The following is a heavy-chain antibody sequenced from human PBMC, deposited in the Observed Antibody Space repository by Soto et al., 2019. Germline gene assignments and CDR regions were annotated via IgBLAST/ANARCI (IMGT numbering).Heavy chain of an antibody. D-gene: IGHD3-22*01. CDR2: INHSGST. Sequence: QVQLQQWGAGLLKPSETLSLTCAVYGGSFSGYYWSWIRQPPGKGLAWIGEINHSGSTNYNPSLKSRVTISVDTSKNQFSLKLSSVTAADTAVYYCARSLLGNYYDSSGYYNTSALCFDYWGQGTLVTVSS. CDR3: ARSLLGNYYDSSGYYNTSALCFDY. J-gene: IGHJ4*02. V-gene: IGHV4-34*01. CDR1: GGSFSGYY.